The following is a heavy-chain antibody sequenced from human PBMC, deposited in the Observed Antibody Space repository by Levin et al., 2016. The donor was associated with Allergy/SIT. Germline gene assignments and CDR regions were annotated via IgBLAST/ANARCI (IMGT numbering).Heavy chain of an antibody. CDR3: AKDRRETFDY. Sequence: WIRQPPGKGLEWVAVISYDGSNKYYADSVKGRFTISRDNSKNTLYLQMNSLRAEDTAVYYCAKDRRETFDYWGQGTLVTVSS. CDR2: ISYDGSNK. J-gene: IGHJ4*02. V-gene: IGHV3-30*18. D-gene: IGHD2/OR15-2a*01.